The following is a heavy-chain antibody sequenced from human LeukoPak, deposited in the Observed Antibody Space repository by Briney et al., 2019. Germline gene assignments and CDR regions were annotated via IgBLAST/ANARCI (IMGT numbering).Heavy chain of an antibody. CDR1: GGSFSGYY. CDR2: INHSGST. Sequence: SETLSLTCAVYGGSFSGYYWSWIRQPPGKGLEWIGEINHSGSTNYNPSLKSRVTISVDTSKNQFSLKLSSVTAADTAVYYCARVTPTGTFYYYYGMGVWGQGTTVTVSS. CDR3: ARVTPTGTFYYYYGMGV. D-gene: IGHD1-1*01. V-gene: IGHV4-34*01. J-gene: IGHJ6*02.